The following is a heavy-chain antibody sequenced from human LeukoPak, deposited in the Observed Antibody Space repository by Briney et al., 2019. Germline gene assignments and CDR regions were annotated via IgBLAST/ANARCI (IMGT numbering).Heavy chain of an antibody. CDR1: GGSFSGYY. V-gene: IGHV4-34*01. Sequence: SETLSLTCAVYGGSFSGYYWSWIRQPPGKGLEWIGEINHSGSTNYNPSLKSRVTISVDTSKNQFSLKLSSVTAADTAVYCCARQWLVSPLFDYWGQGTLVTVSS. J-gene: IGHJ4*02. CDR3: ARQWLVSPLFDY. D-gene: IGHD6-19*01. CDR2: INHSGST.